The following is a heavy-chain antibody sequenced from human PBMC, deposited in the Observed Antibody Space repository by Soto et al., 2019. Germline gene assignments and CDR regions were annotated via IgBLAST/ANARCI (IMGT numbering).Heavy chain of an antibody. CDR3: ARDQEPSTLYYDYFYMDV. CDR2: INPSGGST. V-gene: IGHV1-46*03. Sequence: QVQLVQSGAEVKKPGASVTVSCKASGYTFTSYYIHWVRQAPGQGLEWMGIINPSGGSTSYAQKFQGRVTMTRDTSTSTVYMEVRGLRSEDTAVYYCARDQEPSTLYYDYFYMDVWGKGTTVTVSS. J-gene: IGHJ6*03. CDR1: GYTFTSYY.